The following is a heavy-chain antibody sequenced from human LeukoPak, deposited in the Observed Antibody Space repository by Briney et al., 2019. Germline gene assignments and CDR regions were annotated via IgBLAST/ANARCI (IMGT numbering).Heavy chain of an antibody. CDR1: GGSISSYY. J-gene: IGHJ4*02. CDR2: IYYSGST. CDR3: ARGNWNDVVGYYFDY. Sequence: SETLSLTCTVSGGSISSYYWSWIRQPPGKGLEWVGYIYYSGSTNYNPSLKSRVTISVDTSKNQFSLKLSSVTAADTAVYYCARGNWNDVVGYYFDYWGQGTLVTVSS. V-gene: IGHV4-59*08. D-gene: IGHD1-1*01.